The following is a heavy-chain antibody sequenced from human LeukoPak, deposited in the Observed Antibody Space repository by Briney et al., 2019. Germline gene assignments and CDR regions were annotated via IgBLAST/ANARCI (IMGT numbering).Heavy chain of an antibody. CDR3: ARRHDGSESYYHFDY. D-gene: IGHD3-10*01. CDR1: GGSISSYY. J-gene: IGHJ4*02. CDR2: IYTSGST. Sequence: SETLSLTCTVSGGSISSYYWSWIRQPAGKGLEWIGRIYTSGSTNYNPSLKSRVTMSVDTSKNQFSLKLSSVTAADTAMYYCARRHDGSESYYHFDYWGQGTLVTVSS. V-gene: IGHV4-4*07.